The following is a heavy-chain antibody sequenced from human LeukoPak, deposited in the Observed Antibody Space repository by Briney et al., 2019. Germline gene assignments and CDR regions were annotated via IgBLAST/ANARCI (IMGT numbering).Heavy chain of an antibody. V-gene: IGHV4-59*12. Sequence: PSETLSLTCSVSGGSISDYYNSWMRQSPGQGLEWIGYVFYNGRTNYNPSLESRATVSLDTSRNQFSLKLNSVTAADTAVYYCAKSNGYGLIDIWGQGTMVTVSS. J-gene: IGHJ3*02. CDR2: VFYNGRT. D-gene: IGHD3-22*01. CDR3: AKSNGYGLIDI. CDR1: GGSISDYY.